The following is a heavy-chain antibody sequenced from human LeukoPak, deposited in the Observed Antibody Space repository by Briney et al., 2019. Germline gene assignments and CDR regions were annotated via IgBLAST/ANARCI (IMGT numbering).Heavy chain of an antibody. D-gene: IGHD4-11*01. CDR1: GGTFSSYA. Sequence: SVTVSCKASGGTFSSYAISWVRQAPGQALEWMGGIIPIFGTANYAQKFQGRVTITTDESTSTAYMELSSLRSEDTAVYYCASGGGSTVTTAADYWGQGTLVTVSS. CDR3: ASGGGSTVTTAADY. CDR2: IIPIFGTA. J-gene: IGHJ4*02. V-gene: IGHV1-69*05.